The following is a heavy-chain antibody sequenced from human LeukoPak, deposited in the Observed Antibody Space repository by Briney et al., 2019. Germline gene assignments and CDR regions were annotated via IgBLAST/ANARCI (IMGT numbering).Heavy chain of an antibody. CDR1: GFTFSSYG. D-gene: IGHD6-25*01. CDR2: IWYDGSNI. Sequence: GRSLRLSCAASGFTFSSYGMHWVRQAPGKGLEWVAVIWYDGSNIYYADSVKGRFTISRDNSKNTLYLQMNSLRVEDTAVYFCARGYSSASYWGQGTLVTVSS. CDR3: ARGYSSASY. V-gene: IGHV3-33*01. J-gene: IGHJ4*02.